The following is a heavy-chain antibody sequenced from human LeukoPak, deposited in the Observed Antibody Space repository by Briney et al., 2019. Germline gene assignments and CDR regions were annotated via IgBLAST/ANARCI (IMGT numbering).Heavy chain of an antibody. J-gene: IGHJ5*02. D-gene: IGHD5-18*01. CDR2: INHSGST. CDR1: GGSFSGYY. Sequence: SETLSLTCAVYGGSFSGYYWSWIRQPPGKGLEWIGEINHSGSTNYNPSLKSRVTISVDTSKNQFSLKLSSVTAADTAVYYCAKNRGCSYAKREWFDPWGQGTLVTVSS. CDR3: AKNRGCSYAKREWFDP. V-gene: IGHV4-34*01.